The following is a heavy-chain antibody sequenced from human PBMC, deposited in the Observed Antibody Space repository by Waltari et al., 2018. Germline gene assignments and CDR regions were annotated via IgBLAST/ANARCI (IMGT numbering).Heavy chain of an antibody. J-gene: IGHJ4*02. D-gene: IGHD6-13*01. Sequence: QLHLQLSGPGLVKPSETLSLTCAVSGTSVTTTNYFWGGIRQPPGKGLDWIGRIDFTGSTDYNPSLKSRVTISIDTSTNQFSLNLRSVTAADTAVYYCARGIWQQLAHFDSWGQGTLVTVSS. CDR3: ARGIWQQLAHFDS. CDR2: IDFTGST. V-gene: IGHV4-39*01. CDR1: GTSVTTTNYF.